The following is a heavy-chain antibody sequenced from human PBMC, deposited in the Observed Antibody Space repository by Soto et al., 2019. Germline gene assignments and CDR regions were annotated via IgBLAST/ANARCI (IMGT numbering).Heavy chain of an antibody. CDR1: GFTFSSYG. D-gene: IGHD4-17*01. J-gene: IGHJ1*01. V-gene: IGHV3-30*18. CDR2: ISYDGSNK. Sequence: GGSLRLSCAASGFTFSSYGMHWVRQAPGKGLEWVAVISYDGSNKYYADSVKGRFTISRDNSKNTLYLQMNSLRAEDTAVYYCAKGPRRRTVTTEAREDSRPYFQHWGQGTLVTVSS. CDR3: AKGPRRRTVTTEAREDSRPYFQH.